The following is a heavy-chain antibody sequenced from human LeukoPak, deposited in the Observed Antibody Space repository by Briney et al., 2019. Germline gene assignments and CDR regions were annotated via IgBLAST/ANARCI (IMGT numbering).Heavy chain of an antibody. Sequence: GSLRLSCAASGFIFSDFYMSWFRQAPGKGLVWVSRINSDGSTTSYADSVKGRFTISRDNAKNTLYLQMNSLRAEDTAVYYCARRGATRVAFDIWGQGTMVTVSS. CDR3: ARRGATRVAFDI. J-gene: IGHJ3*02. CDR1: GFIFSDFY. D-gene: IGHD1-26*01. CDR2: INSDGSTT. V-gene: IGHV3-74*01.